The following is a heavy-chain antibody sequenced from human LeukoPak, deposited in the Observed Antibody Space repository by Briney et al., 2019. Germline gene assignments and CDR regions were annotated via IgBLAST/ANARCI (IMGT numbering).Heavy chain of an antibody. D-gene: IGHD3-22*01. J-gene: IGHJ4*02. Sequence: SETLSLTCTVSGGSISSYYWSWIRQAPGKGLEWVGYIYYSGSTNYNPSLKSRVTISVDTSKNQLSLKLSSVTAADTAVYYCARTSKKYYYDSSGYYFDYWGQGTLVTVSS. V-gene: IGHV4-59*01. CDR2: IYYSGST. CDR3: ARTSKKYYYDSSGYYFDY. CDR1: GGSISSYY.